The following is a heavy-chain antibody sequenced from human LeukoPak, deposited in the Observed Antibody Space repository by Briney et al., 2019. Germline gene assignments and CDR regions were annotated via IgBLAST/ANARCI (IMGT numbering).Heavy chain of an antibody. CDR1: GFTFSSYW. Sequence: GGSLRLSCAASGFTFSSYWMHWVRQAPGKGLVWVSRINGDGSSTSYADSVKGRFTISRDNAKNTLYLQMNSLRAEDTAVYYCARDRPLLAFDIWGQGTMVTVSS. CDR3: ARDRPLLAFDI. J-gene: IGHJ3*02. CDR2: INGDGSST. D-gene: IGHD2/OR15-2a*01. V-gene: IGHV3-74*01.